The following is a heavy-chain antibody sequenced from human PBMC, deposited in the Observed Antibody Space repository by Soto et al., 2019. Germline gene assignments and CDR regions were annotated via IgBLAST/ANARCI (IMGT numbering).Heavy chain of an antibody. CDR1: GGSISSGDYY. D-gene: IGHD3-10*01. Sequence: QVQLQESGPGLVKPSQTLSLTCTVSGGSISSGDYYWSWIRQPPGKGLEWIGYIYYSGSTYYNPSPNNRGTISVDTSYNQFSLKLISVAAADTAVYYYAGVGGIGATTIDYWGQGTMVTVSS. J-gene: IGHJ4*02. CDR2: IYYSGST. V-gene: IGHV4-30-4*01. CDR3: AGVGGIGATTIDY.